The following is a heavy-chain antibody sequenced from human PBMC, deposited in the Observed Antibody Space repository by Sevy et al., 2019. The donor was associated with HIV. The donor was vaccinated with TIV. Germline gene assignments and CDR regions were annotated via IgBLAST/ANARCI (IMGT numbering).Heavy chain of an antibody. Sequence: GGSLRLSCAASGFTFSSYAMSWVRQAPGKGLEWVSAISGSGGSTYYADSVKGRFTISRDNSKNTLYLQMNSLRAEDTAVYYCAKGRAYYYGSGSFYWGQGTLVTVSS. J-gene: IGHJ4*02. V-gene: IGHV3-23*01. CDR1: GFTFSSYA. CDR3: AKGRAYYYGSGSFY. D-gene: IGHD3-10*01. CDR2: ISGSGGST.